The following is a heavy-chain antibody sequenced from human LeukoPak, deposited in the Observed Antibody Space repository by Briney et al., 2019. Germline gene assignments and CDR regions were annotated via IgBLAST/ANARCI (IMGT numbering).Heavy chain of an antibody. CDR2: TYYSGST. J-gene: IGHJ4*02. V-gene: IGHV4-39*01. CDR3: ASTSITMIVVSGVY. Sequence: SETLSPTRPVSGGSITSSSYSWGWIRQPPGKGLEWIGSTYYSGSTYYNPSLKSRVTISVDTSKNQFSLKLSSVTAADTAVYYCASTSITMIVVSGVYWGQGTLVTVSS. D-gene: IGHD3-22*01. CDR1: GGSITSSSYS.